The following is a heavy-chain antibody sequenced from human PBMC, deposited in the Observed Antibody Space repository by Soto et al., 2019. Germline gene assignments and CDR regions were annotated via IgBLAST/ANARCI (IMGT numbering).Heavy chain of an antibody. D-gene: IGHD3-16*01. J-gene: IGHJ2*01. CDR1: GGSISRYY. V-gene: IGHV4-59*01. CDR2: IYHSGST. Sequence: QVQLQESGPGLVKPSETLSLTCTVSGGSISRYYWSWIRQTPGKGLEWIGYIYHSGSTNYNPSLKSRVTISVDTSKNQFSLKVRSVTAADTAVYYCARGETYSYWYFDLWGRGNLVTVSS. CDR3: ARGETYSYWYFDL.